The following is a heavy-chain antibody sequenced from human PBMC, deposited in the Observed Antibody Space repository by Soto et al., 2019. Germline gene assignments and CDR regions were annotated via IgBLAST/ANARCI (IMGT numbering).Heavy chain of an antibody. CDR1: GFTFSSYS. V-gene: IGHV3-21*01. D-gene: IGHD6-13*01. CDR3: ARGAAGTRVFDY. J-gene: IGHJ4*02. CDR2: ISRSSSYI. Sequence: EVQLVESGGGLVKPGGSLRLSCAASGFTFSSYSMNWVRQAPGKGLEWVSSISRSSSYIYYADSVKGRFTISRDNAKNSLYLQMNSLRAEDTAVYYCARGAAGTRVFDYWGQGTLVTVSS.